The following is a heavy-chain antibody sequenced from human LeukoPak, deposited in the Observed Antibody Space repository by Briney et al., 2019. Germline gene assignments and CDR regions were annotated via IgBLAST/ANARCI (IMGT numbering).Heavy chain of an antibody. CDR3: AGIPVFGVVLHQVPV. V-gene: IGHV1-69*10. CDR2: FIPILGTA. CDR1: GYTFTGYY. D-gene: IGHD3-3*01. Sequence: SVKVSCKASGYTFTGYYMHWVRQAPGQGLEWMGVFIPILGTANSTQNFQDRVTITADISTNTAYLELTSLRSEDTAVYFCAGIPVFGVVLHQVPVWGKGTTVTVSS. J-gene: IGHJ6*04.